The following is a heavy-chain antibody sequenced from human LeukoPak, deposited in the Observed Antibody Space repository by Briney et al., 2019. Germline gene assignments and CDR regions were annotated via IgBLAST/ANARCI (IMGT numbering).Heavy chain of an antibody. V-gene: IGHV1-2*02. CDR3: ARDTARITIFGVTKYMDV. Sequence: ASVKVSCKASGYSFTGYYILWVRQAPGQGLEWMGWINPNSGGTNYAQKFQGRVTMTRDTSISTAYMELSGLRSDDTAVYYCARDTARITIFGVTKYMDVWGKGTTVTVSS. D-gene: IGHD3-3*01. J-gene: IGHJ6*03. CDR1: GYSFTGYY. CDR2: INPNSGGT.